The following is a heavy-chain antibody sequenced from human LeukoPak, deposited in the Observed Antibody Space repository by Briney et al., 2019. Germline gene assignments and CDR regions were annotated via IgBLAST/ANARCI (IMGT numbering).Heavy chain of an antibody. CDR2: INWNGGST. Sequence: PGGSLRLSCAASGFTFSSYAMSWVRQAPGKGLEWVSGINWNGGSTGYADSVKGRFTISRDNAKNSLYLQMNSLRAEDTALYHCARVMVRGVTAGLNDYWGQGTLVTVSS. D-gene: IGHD3-10*01. CDR3: ARVMVRGVTAGLNDY. J-gene: IGHJ4*02. V-gene: IGHV3-20*01. CDR1: GFTFSSYA.